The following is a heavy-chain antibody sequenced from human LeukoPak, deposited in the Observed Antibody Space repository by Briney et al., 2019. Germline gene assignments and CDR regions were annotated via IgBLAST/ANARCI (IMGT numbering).Heavy chain of an antibody. CDR3: ARVRYSGYDSHNWFDP. D-gene: IGHD5-12*01. J-gene: IGHJ5*02. CDR1: GGTFTDYY. V-gene: IGHV1-2*02. Sequence: ASVKVSCKASGGTFTDYYIHWVRQAPGQGLEWMGWINPNSGGTGYAQKFQGRVTMTRDTSISTAYMELSSLRSDDTAVYYCARVRYSGYDSHNWFDPWGQGTLVTVSS. CDR2: INPNSGGT.